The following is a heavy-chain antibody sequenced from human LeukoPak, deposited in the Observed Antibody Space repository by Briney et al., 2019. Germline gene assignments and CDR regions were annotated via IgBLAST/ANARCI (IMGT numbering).Heavy chain of an antibody. CDR2: INPNSGGT. J-gene: IGHJ4*02. Sequence: ASVKVSCKASGYTFTGYYMHWVRQAPGQGLEWMGWINPNSGGTNYAQKFQGRVTMTRDTSISTAYMELSRLRSDDTAVYYCAARGYCSSTSCYEDYWGQGTLVTVSS. V-gene: IGHV1-2*02. CDR1: GYTFTGYY. CDR3: AARGYCSSTSCYEDY. D-gene: IGHD2-2*01.